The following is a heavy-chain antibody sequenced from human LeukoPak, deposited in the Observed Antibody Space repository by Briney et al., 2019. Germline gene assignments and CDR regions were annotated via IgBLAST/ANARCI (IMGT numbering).Heavy chain of an antibody. V-gene: IGHV4-31*03. Sequence: SETLSLTCTVSGGSISSGGYYWSWIRQHPGKGLEWIGYIYYSGSTYYNPPLKSRVTISVDTSKNQFSLKLSSVTAADTAVYYCASNYDSSGYYFDYWGQGTLVTVSS. CDR3: ASNYDSSGYYFDY. CDR1: GGSISSGGYY. J-gene: IGHJ4*02. CDR2: IYYSGST. D-gene: IGHD3-22*01.